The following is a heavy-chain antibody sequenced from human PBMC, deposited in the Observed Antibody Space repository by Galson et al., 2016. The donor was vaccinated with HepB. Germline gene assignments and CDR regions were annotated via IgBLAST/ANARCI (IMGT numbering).Heavy chain of an antibody. CDR1: GFTFSSFW. V-gene: IGHV3-7*04. J-gene: IGHJ4*02. Sequence: SLRLSCAGSGFTFSSFWMSWVRQAPGKGLEWVANIKQAGSAKYYLDSVKGRFTISRDNSKNSLYLQMNSLRADDTAVYYCGGAAGWRPENWGQGTLVAVSS. CDR3: GGAAGWRPEN. CDR2: IKQAGSAK. D-gene: IGHD2-21*02.